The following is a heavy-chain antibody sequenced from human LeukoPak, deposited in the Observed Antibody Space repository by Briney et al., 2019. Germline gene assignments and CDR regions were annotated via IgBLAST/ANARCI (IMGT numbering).Heavy chain of an antibody. V-gene: IGHV4-59*08. CDR1: GRSISSYY. CDR3: ARIGSSGWYVPYYFDY. CDR2: IYYSGST. Sequence: SETLSLTCTVSGRSISSYYWSWIRQPPGKGLEWIGYIYYSGSTNYIPSLKSRVTISVDTSKNQFSLKLSSVTAADTAVYYCARIGSSGWYVPYYFDYWGQGTLVTVSS. D-gene: IGHD6-19*01. J-gene: IGHJ4*02.